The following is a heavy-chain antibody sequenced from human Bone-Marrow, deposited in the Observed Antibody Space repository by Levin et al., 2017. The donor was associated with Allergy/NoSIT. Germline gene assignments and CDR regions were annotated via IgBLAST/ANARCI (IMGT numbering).Heavy chain of an antibody. CDR2: FDPEDGET. Sequence: EASVKVSCKVSGYTLSELSIHWVRQAPERAFEWMGGFDPEDGETIYAQKFQGRLTMTEDTSADTAYMELSGLTSEDTAVYYCATDGFADYWGQGTLVTVSS. V-gene: IGHV1-24*01. CDR1: GYTLSELS. D-gene: IGHD3-3*01. CDR3: ATDGFADY. J-gene: IGHJ4*02.